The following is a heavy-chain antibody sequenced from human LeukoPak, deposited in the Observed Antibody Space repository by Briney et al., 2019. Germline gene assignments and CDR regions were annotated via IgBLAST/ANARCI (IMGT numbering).Heavy chain of an antibody. CDR1: GYTFTGYY. J-gene: IGHJ6*03. CDR2: INPNSGGT. D-gene: IGHD1-26*01. V-gene: IGHV1-2*02. CDR3: ARDRGEVGATVQRWDYYYYMDV. Sequence: ASVKVSCKASGYTFTGYYMHWVRQAPGQGLEWMGWINPNSGGTNYAQKFQGRVTMTRDTSISTAYMELSSLRSEDTAVYYCARDRGEVGATVQRWDYYYYMDVWGKGTTVTVSS.